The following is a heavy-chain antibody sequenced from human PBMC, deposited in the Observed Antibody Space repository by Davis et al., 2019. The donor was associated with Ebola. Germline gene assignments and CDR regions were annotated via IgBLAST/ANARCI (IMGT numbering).Heavy chain of an antibody. V-gene: IGHV3-30*18. Sequence: PGGSLRLSCAASGFTFSSYGMHWVRQAPGKGLEWVAVISYDGSNKYYADSVKGRFTISRDNSKNTLYLQMNSLRAEDTAVYYCAKGAGYSSGWYNFDYWGQGTLVTVSS. D-gene: IGHD6-19*01. CDR1: GFTFSSYG. CDR2: ISYDGSNK. CDR3: AKGAGYSSGWYNFDY. J-gene: IGHJ4*02.